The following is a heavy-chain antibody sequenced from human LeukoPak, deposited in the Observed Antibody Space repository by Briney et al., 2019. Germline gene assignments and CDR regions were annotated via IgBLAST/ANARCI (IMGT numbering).Heavy chain of an antibody. V-gene: IGHV3-48*01. CDR3: ARDGGGPDAYDI. CDR1: GFNFRSNS. CDR2: IASDSSSI. J-gene: IGHJ3*02. Sequence: GGSLRLSCAASGFNFRSNSMNWVRQAPGKGREGGSHIASDSSSIHDADSVKGRFTISRDNAKNSLYLQMNSLRAEDTAVYYCARDGGGPDAYDIWGQGTMVTVSS.